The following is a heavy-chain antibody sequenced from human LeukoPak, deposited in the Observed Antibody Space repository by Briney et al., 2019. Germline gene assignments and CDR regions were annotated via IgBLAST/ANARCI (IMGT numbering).Heavy chain of an antibody. Sequence: TGGSLRLSCAASGFSFSSYWMSWVRQAPGKGLEWVANIKQDGSEEYYVDSVKGRFNISRDNAKNSLYLQMNSLRAEDTAVYYCARGRSYLSAFDIWGQGTMVTVSS. CDR1: GFSFSSYW. V-gene: IGHV3-7*04. D-gene: IGHD3-10*01. CDR3: ARGRSYLSAFDI. J-gene: IGHJ3*02. CDR2: IKQDGSEE.